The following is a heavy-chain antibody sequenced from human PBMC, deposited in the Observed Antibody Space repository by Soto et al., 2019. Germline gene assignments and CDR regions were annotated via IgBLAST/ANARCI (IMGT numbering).Heavy chain of an antibody. CDR1: GYTFTGYY. D-gene: IGHD2-21*02. Sequence: EASVKVSCKASGYTFTGYYMHWVRQAPGQGLEWMGWINPNSGGTNYAQKFQGRATMTRDMSISTAYMELSRLRSDDTAVYYCARGGLVVVTAQNPPIDYWGQGTLVTVSS. CDR3: ARGGLVVVTAQNPPIDY. V-gene: IGHV1-2*02. CDR2: INPNSGGT. J-gene: IGHJ4*02.